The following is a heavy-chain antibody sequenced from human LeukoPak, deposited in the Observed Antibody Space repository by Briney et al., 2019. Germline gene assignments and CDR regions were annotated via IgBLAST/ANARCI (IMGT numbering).Heavy chain of an antibody. D-gene: IGHD3-22*01. J-gene: IGHJ3*02. CDR3: ARPLGNYYDSSGYYYDAFDI. CDR2: INHSGST. CDR1: GGSLSGYY. Sequence: SETLSLTCAVYGGSLSGYYWSWIRRPPGKGLEGLGEINHSGSTNYNPSLKSRVTISVDTSKNQYSLKLSSVTAANTAVYYCARPLGNYYDSSGYYYDAFDIWGQGTMVTVSS. V-gene: IGHV4-34*01.